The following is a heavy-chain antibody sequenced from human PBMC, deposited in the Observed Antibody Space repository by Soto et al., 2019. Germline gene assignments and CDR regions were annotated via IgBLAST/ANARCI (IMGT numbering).Heavy chain of an antibody. V-gene: IGHV5-51*01. CDR2: IFPGDSDT. CDR3: ARSAYTYYSPYLRDFYAMDV. J-gene: IGHJ6*02. D-gene: IGHD4-4*01. Sequence: PGESLKTSCEGPGYSFTSYWIGWVRQMPGKGLEYMGLIFPGDSDTRYSPSFQGRVTISADKSISTAYLQWNSLEASDTAVYYCARSAYTYYSPYLRDFYAMDVWGQGTSVTVSS. CDR1: GYSFTSYW.